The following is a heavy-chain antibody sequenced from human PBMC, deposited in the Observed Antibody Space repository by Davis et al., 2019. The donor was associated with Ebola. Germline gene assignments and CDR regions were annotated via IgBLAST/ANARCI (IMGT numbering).Heavy chain of an antibody. Sequence: SETLSLTCTVSGGSVSHYYWSWIRQPPGKGLEWIGYIYYRGSTNYNPSLKSRVTISVDTSKNQFSLKLSSVTAADTAVYYCAREPDWGLYYYYGMDVWGQGTTVTVSS. V-gene: IGHV4-59*02. D-gene: IGHD7-27*01. CDR1: GGSVSHYY. CDR3: AREPDWGLYYYYGMDV. J-gene: IGHJ6*02. CDR2: IYYRGST.